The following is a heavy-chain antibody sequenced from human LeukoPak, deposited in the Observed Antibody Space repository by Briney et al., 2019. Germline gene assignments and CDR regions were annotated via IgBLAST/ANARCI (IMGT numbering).Heavy chain of an antibody. CDR3: ARVEGSGSGVDI. Sequence: PSETLSPTCAVSGGSISSSNWWSWVRQPPGKGLEWIGEIYHSGSTNYNPSLKSRVTISVDKSKNQFSLKLSSVTAADTAVYYCARVEGSGSGVDIWGQGTMVTVSS. J-gene: IGHJ3*02. CDR1: GGSISSSNW. CDR2: IYHSGST. D-gene: IGHD3-10*01. V-gene: IGHV4-4*02.